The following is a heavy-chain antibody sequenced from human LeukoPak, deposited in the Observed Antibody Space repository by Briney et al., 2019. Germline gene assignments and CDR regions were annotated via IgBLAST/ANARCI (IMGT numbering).Heavy chain of an antibody. CDR3: ARGGIAVAALRPRRWFDP. CDR1: GGSISSYY. CDR2: IYYSGST. Sequence: QPSETLSLTCTVSGGSISSYYWSWIRQPPGKGLEWIGYIYYSGSTNYNPSLKSRVTISVDTSKNQFSLKLSSVTAADTAVYYCARGGIAVAALRPRRWFDPWGQGTLVTVSS. J-gene: IGHJ5*02. D-gene: IGHD6-19*01. V-gene: IGHV4-59*12.